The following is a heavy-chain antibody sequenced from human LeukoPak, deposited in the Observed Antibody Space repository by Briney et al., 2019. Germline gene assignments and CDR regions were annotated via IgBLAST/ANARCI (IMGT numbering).Heavy chain of an antibody. CDR3: AGMRSHYYDSSGIIDY. D-gene: IGHD3-22*01. Sequence: SETLSLTCTVSGGSISSYYWSWIRQPAGKGLEWIGRIYTSGSTNYNPSLKSRVTMSVDTSKNQFSLKLSSVTAADTAVYYCAGMRSHYYDSSGIIDYWGQGTLVTVSS. CDR2: IYTSGST. V-gene: IGHV4-4*07. J-gene: IGHJ4*02. CDR1: GGSISSYY.